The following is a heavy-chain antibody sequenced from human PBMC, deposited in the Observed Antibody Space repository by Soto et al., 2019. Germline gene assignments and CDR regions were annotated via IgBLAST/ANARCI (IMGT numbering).Heavy chain of an antibody. J-gene: IGHJ3*02. V-gene: IGHV3-74*01. CDR3: ARDRGYPDSFDI. CDR2: INGDGTTT. CDR1: GFTFGDYA. Sequence: GGSLRLSCTASGFTFGDYAMSWFRQAPGKGLEWVSHINGDGTTTVYADSVKGRFTISRDNAKNTLYLQMTSLRAEDTAVYYCARDRGYPDSFDIWGQGTMVTVSS. D-gene: IGHD2-2*01.